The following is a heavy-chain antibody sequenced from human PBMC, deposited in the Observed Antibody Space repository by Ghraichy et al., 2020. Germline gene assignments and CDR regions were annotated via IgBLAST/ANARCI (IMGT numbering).Heavy chain of an antibody. CDR3: ASTTRRHCSSTSCYRGVRVEYYYGRDV. V-gene: IGHV4-34*01. D-gene: IGHD2-2*01. Sequence: SETLSLTCAVYGGSFSGYYWSWIRQPPGKGLEWIGEINHSGSTNYNPSLKSRVTISVDTSKNQFSLKLSSVTAADTAVYYCASTTRRHCSSTSCYRGVRVEYYYGRDVWGQGTKVTVSS. CDR2: INHSGST. CDR1: GGSFSGYY. J-gene: IGHJ6*02.